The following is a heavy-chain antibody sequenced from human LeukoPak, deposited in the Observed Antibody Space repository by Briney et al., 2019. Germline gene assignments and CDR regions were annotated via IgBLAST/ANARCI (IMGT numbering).Heavy chain of an antibody. Sequence: QPGGSLRLSCAASGFTFSSYEMNWVRQAPGKGLEWVSYISSSGSTIYYADSVKGRFTISRDNAKNSLYLQMNSLRAEDTAVYYCARAVAGRYYYYGMDVWGQGTTVTVSS. CDR1: GFTFSSYE. D-gene: IGHD6-19*01. CDR3: ARAVAGRYYYYGMDV. J-gene: IGHJ6*02. V-gene: IGHV3-48*03. CDR2: ISSSGSTI.